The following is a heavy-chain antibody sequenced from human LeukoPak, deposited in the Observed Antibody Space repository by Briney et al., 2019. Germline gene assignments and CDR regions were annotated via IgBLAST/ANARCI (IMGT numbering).Heavy chain of an antibody. CDR1: GGSFSGYY. V-gene: IGHV4-34*01. J-gene: IGHJ4*02. CDR2: INHSGST. CDR3: ARLYYDFWSGYYHFDY. D-gene: IGHD3-3*01. Sequence: SETLSLTCAVYGGSFSGYYWSWIRQPPGKGLEWIGEINHSGSTNYNPSLKSRVTISVDTSKNQFSLKLSSVTAADTAVYYCARLYYDFWSGYYHFDYWGQGTLVTVSS.